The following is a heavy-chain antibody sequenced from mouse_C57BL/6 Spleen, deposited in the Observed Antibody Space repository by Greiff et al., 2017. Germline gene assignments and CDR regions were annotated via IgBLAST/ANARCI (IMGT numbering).Heavy chain of an antibody. CDR3: ARGGAYYSKDYAMDY. CDR1: GYAFSSYW. CDR2: IYPGDGDT. V-gene: IGHV1-80*01. Sequence: VKLQQSGAELVKPGASVKISCKASGYAFSSYWMNWVKQRPGKGLEWIGQIYPGDGDTNYNGKFKGKATLTADKSSSTAYMQLSSLTSEDSAVYFCARGGAYYSKDYAMDYWGQGTSVTVSS. D-gene: IGHD2-5*01. J-gene: IGHJ4*01.